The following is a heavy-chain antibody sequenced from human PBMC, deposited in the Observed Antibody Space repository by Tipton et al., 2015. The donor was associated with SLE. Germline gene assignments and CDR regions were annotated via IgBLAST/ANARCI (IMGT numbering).Heavy chain of an antibody. CDR1: SDSMSSYY. Sequence: TLSLTCTVSSDSMSSYYWSWIRQPPGKGLEWIGYIYYSGITSYNPSLKSRVTISEDTSKQQFSLKLTSLTAADTAVYYCARHAGDYAYFDSWGQGILVTVSS. D-gene: IGHD4-17*01. CDR3: ARHAGDYAYFDS. CDR2: IYYSGIT. V-gene: IGHV4-59*08. J-gene: IGHJ4*02.